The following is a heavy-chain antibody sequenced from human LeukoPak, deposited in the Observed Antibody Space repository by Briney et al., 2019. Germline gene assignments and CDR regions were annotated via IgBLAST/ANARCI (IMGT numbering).Heavy chain of an antibody. V-gene: IGHV5-51*01. CDR1: GYSFTAYW. D-gene: IGHD2-15*01. J-gene: IGHJ6*02. Sequence: GESLKISCEGSGYSFTAYWIAWVRQMPGKGLEWMGIIYPGDSDTRYSPSFQGQVTISADKSISTAYLQWSSLKASDTAMYYCARVGCSGGSCYGDYYYYGMDVWGQGTTVTVSS. CDR2: IYPGDSDT. CDR3: ARVGCSGGSCYGDYYYYGMDV.